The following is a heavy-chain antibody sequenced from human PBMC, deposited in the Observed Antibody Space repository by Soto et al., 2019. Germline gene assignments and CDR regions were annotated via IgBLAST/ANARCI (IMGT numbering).Heavy chain of an antibody. CDR3: ARGGNWFDP. Sequence: GGSLRLSCAASAFTFDDYAMHWVRQAPGKGLEWVSGISWNGGSIHYADSVKGRFTISRDNARNSLYLQMNSLRGEDTAVYDWARGGNWFDPWGQGTLVTVS. CDR2: ISWNGGSI. V-gene: IGHV3-9*01. J-gene: IGHJ5*02. D-gene: IGHD3-10*01. CDR1: AFTFDDYA.